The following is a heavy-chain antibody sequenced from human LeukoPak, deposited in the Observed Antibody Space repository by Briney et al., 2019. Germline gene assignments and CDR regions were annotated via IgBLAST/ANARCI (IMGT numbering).Heavy chain of an antibody. CDR2: IKQDGSEK. D-gene: IGHD3-3*01. J-gene: IGHJ5*02. V-gene: IGHV3-7*01. CDR3: ARDWKYYDFWSGYHNWFDP. Sequence: GGSLRLSCAASGFTFSSYWMSWVRQAPGKGLEWVANIKQDGSEKYYVDSVKGRFAISRDNAKNSLYLQMNSRRGDDTAVYYCARDWKYYDFWSGYHNWFDPWGQGTLVTVSS. CDR1: GFTFSSYW.